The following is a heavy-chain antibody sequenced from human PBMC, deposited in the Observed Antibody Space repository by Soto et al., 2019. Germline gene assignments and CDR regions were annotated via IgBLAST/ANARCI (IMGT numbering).Heavy chain of an antibody. CDR1: GFTFSSYG. CDR2: IWYDGSNK. J-gene: IGHJ6*03. Sequence: GGSLRLSCAASGFTFSSYGMHWVRQAPGKGLEWVAVIWYDGSNKYYADSVKGRFTISRDNSKNTLYLQMNSLRAEDTAVYYCARDADIVVVPAARYYYYMDVWGKGTTVTVSS. CDR3: ARDADIVVVPAARYYYYMDV. D-gene: IGHD2-2*01. V-gene: IGHV3-33*01.